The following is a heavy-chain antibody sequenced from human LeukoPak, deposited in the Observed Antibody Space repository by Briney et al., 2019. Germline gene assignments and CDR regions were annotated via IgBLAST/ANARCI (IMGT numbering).Heavy chain of an antibody. CDR1: GGSISSGSYY. V-gene: IGHV4-61*02. CDR2: IYTRWST. D-gene: IGHD3-3*01. J-gene: IGHJ3*02. CDR3: ARRPAYYDFWSRSDAFDI. Sequence: KPSQTLSLTCTVSGGSISSGSYYWSWIRQPAGKGLEWIGRIYTRWSTTYNPSLKSRVTISVDTSKNQFSLKLSSVTAADTAVYYCARRPAYYDFWSRSDAFDIWGQGTMVTVSS.